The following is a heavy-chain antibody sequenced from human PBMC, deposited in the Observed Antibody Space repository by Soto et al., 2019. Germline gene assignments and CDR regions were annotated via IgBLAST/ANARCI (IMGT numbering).Heavy chain of an antibody. J-gene: IGHJ6*03. CDR2: ISWNSGSI. CDR1: GFTFDDYA. CDR3: AKDYYGGVNPPYYMDV. Sequence: GGSLRLSCAASGFTFDDYAMHWVRQAPGKGLEWVSGISWNSGSIGYADSVKGRFTISRDNAKNSLYLQMNSLRAEDTALYYCAKDYYGGVNPPYYMDVWGKGTTVTVSS. D-gene: IGHD2-21*01. V-gene: IGHV3-9*01.